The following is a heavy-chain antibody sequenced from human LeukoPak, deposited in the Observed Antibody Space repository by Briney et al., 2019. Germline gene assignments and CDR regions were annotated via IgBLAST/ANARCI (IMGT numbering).Heavy chain of an antibody. V-gene: IGHV4-39*07. CDR3: ARRGYYYYYYVDV. CDR2: IYYSGST. CDR1: GGSISSSSYY. D-gene: IGHD1-26*01. J-gene: IGHJ6*03. Sequence: SETLSLTCTVSGGSISSSSYYWGWIRQPPGKGLEWIGSIYYSGSTYYNPSLKSRVTISVDTSKNQFSLKLSSVTAADTAVYYCARRGYYYYYYVDVWGKGTTVTVSS.